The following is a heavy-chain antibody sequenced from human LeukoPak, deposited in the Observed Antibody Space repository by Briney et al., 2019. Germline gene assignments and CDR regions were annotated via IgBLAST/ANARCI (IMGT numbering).Heavy chain of an antibody. CDR2: IRYDGSNK. Sequence: GGSLRLSCAASGFTFSSYGMHWVRQAPGKGLEWVAFIRYDGSNKYYADSVKSRFTISRDNSKNTLYLQMNSLRAGDTAVYYCARIPSSWSYFDYWGQGTLVTVAS. V-gene: IGHV3-30*02. CDR3: ARIPSSWSYFDY. CDR1: GFTFSSYG. D-gene: IGHD6-13*01. J-gene: IGHJ4*02.